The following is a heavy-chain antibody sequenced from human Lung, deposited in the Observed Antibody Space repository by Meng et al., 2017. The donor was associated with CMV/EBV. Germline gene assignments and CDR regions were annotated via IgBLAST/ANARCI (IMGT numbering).Heavy chain of an antibody. D-gene: IGHD2-21*01. V-gene: IGHV4-39*07. Sequence: SETXSLTCTVSGDSITNSGYYWGWLRQAPGKGLEWIGGFYFGGTTFDNPSFKIRVAMSVDTSNNQFSLKLTSVTAADTAVYYWARDVAVIATSRDAFDIWXQGTXVTVSS. CDR1: GDSITNSGYY. CDR3: ARDVAVIATSRDAFDI. J-gene: IGHJ3*02. CDR2: FYFGGTT.